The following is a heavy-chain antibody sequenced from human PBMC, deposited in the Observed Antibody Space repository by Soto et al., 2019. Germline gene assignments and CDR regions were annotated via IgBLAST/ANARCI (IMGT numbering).Heavy chain of an antibody. J-gene: IGHJ4*02. CDR1: GFSLSTSGVG. CDR3: AHSSWPRDIVVVPAAILLLDY. D-gene: IGHD2-2*01. CDR2: IYWDDDK. Sequence: QITLKESGPTLVKPTQTLTLTCTFSGFSLSTSGVGVGWIRQPPGKALEWLALIYWDDDKRYSPALKSRLTITKDTSKNQVVLTMTNMDPVDTATYYCAHSSWPRDIVVVPAAILLLDYWGQGTLVTVSS. V-gene: IGHV2-5*02.